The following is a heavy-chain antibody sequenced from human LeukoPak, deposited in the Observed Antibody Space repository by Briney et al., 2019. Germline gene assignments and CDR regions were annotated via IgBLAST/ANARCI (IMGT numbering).Heavy chain of an antibody. CDR3: ARDRCSGGSCYGYYYGMDV. Sequence: SETLSLTCTVSGGSISSGSYYWSWIRQPAGKGLEWIGRIYTSGSTNYNPSLKSRVTISVDTSKNQFSLKLSSVTAADTAVYYCARDRCSGGSCYGYYYGMDVWGQGTTVTVSS. D-gene: IGHD2-15*01. CDR1: GGSISSGSYY. V-gene: IGHV4-61*02. J-gene: IGHJ6*02. CDR2: IYTSGST.